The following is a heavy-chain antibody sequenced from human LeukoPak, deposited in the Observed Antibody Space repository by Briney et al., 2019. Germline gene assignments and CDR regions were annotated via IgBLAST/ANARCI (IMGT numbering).Heavy chain of an antibody. V-gene: IGHV1-46*01. CDR3: AIPALGVRGYGQPDY. CDR1: GYTFTSYY. D-gene: IGHD5-18*01. CDR2: INPSGGST. J-gene: IGHJ4*02. Sequence: GASVKVSCKASGYTFTSYYMHWVRQAPGQGLEWMGIINPSGGSTSYAQKFQGRVTMTRDTSTSTVYMELSSLRSEDTAVYYCAIPALGVRGYGQPDYWGQGTLVTVSS.